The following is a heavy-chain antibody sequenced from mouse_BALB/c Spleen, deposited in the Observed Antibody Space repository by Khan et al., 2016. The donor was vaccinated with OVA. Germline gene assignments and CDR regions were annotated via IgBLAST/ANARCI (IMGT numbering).Heavy chain of an antibody. CDR2: IYPGSGYT. Sequence: QVQLKQSGPDLVKPGASVKMSCKASGYTFTDFLISWVKQRPGQGLEWIGEIYPGSGYTYYNEKFRGKAILTSDKSSNTAYMQLNSLTSEDSAVYFCARAGYGGVAYWGQGALITVSA. J-gene: IGHJ3*01. CDR3: ARAGYGGVAY. CDR1: GYTFTDFL. D-gene: IGHD3-2*02. V-gene: IGHV1-77*01.